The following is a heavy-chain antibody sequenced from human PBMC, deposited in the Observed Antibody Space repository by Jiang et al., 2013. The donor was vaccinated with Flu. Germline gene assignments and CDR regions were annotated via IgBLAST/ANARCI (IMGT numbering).Heavy chain of an antibody. J-gene: IGHJ2*01. CDR2: IAAYSGNT. CDR3: ARVDPISTGLYRYWYFDL. V-gene: IGHV1-18*04. CDR1: GYTFTSYG. D-gene: IGHD3-16*01. Sequence: GAEVKKPGASVKVSCKASGYTFTSYGISWVRQAPGQGLEWMGWIAAYSGNTNYVQKFQGRVTMTTDTSTSTAYMELRSLRSDDTAVYYCARVDPISTGLYRYWYFDLWGRGTLVTVSS.